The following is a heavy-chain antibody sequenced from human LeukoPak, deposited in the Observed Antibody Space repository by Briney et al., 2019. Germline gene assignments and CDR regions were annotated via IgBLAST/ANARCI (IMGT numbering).Heavy chain of an antibody. D-gene: IGHD3-9*01. J-gene: IGHJ6*03. V-gene: IGHV3-30*03. CDR3: ARVGDYDILTGSSYYMDV. CDR2: ISYDGSNK. CDR1: GFTFSSYG. Sequence: PGGSLRLSCAASGFTFSSYGMHWVRQAPGKGLEWVAVISYDGSNKYYADSVKGRFTISRDNAKNSLYLQMNSLRAEDTAVYYCARVGDYDILTGSSYYMDVWGKGTTVTISS.